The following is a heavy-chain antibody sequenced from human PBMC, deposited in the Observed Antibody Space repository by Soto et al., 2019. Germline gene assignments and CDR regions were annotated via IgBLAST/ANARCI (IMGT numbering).Heavy chain of an antibody. D-gene: IGHD6-19*01. V-gene: IGHV3-66*01. CDR2: IYSGGST. J-gene: IGHJ4*02. CDR3: ARDRDSSGWYMFDY. CDR1: GFTVSSNY. Sequence: PGGSLRLSCAASGFTVSSNYMSWVRQAPGKGLEWVSVIYSGGSTYYADSVKGRFTISRDNSKNTLYLQMNSLRAEDTAVYYCARDRDSSGWYMFDYWGQGTLVTVSS.